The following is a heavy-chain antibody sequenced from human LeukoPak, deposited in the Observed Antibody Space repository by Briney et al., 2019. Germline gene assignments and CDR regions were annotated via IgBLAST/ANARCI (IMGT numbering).Heavy chain of an antibody. Sequence: GGSLRLSCAASGFTFSSYAMHWVRQAPGKGLEWVAVISYDGSNKYYADSVKGRFTISRDNSKNTLYLQMNSLRAEDTAAYYCARDGSLGELWFGELLSVDPWGQGTLVTVSS. CDR3: ARDGSLGELWFGELLSVDP. J-gene: IGHJ5*02. CDR1: GFTFSSYA. D-gene: IGHD3-10*01. CDR2: ISYDGSNK. V-gene: IGHV3-30*04.